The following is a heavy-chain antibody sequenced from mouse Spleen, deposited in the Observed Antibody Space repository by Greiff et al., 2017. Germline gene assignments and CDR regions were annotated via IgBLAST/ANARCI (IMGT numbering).Heavy chain of an antibody. Sequence: QVQLQQPGAELVKPGASVKLSCKASGYTFTSYWMHWVKQRPGQGLEWIGEIDPSDSYTNYNQKFKGKATLTVDKSSSTAYMQLSSLTSEDSAVYYCARARGYAMDYWGQGTSVTVSS. CDR2: IDPSDSYT. D-gene: IGHD3-3*01. V-gene: IGHV1-69*02. CDR3: ARARGYAMDY. CDR1: GYTFTSYW. J-gene: IGHJ4*01.